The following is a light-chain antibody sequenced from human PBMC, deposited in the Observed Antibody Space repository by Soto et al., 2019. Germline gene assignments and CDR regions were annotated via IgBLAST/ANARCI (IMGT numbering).Light chain of an antibody. CDR1: QSVCDW. V-gene: IGKV1-5*03. J-gene: IGKJ4*01. CDR2: KAS. Sequence: IHMTQSPSTLSASVVYRVTVTFRSSQSVCDWVAWYQQQAGRAPRLLIYKASSLQSGVPSRFSGSGFGTEFTLTISSLQPDDFASYYCQQYYSYSPLTFGGGTKVDIK. CDR3: QQYYSYSPLT.